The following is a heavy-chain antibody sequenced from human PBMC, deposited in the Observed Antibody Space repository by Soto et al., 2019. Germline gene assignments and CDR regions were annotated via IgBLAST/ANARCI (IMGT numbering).Heavy chain of an antibody. D-gene: IGHD6-6*01. J-gene: IGHJ4*02. Sequence: QVQLVQSGAEVKKPGASVKVSCKASGYTFTGYYMHWVRQAPGKGPEWMGWINPNSGGTTYAQKLQGRVTVTRDTSISTAYMELSSLRSDDTAVYYCAIGGSSSLDYWGQGTLVTVSS. CDR1: GYTFTGYY. CDR2: INPNSGGT. CDR3: AIGGSSSLDY. V-gene: IGHV1-2*02.